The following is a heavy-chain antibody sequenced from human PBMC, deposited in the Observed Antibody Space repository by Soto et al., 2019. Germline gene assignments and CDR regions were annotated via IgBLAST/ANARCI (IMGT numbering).Heavy chain of an antibody. CDR1: GGTFNTYA. CDR3: AREVQVHTPAFVY. CDR2: ISPMFGAA. Sequence: QVQLVQSGAEMKKPGSSVKVSCQSSGGTFNTYAMNWVRQAPGQGPEWMGDISPMFGAANYAPKFQDRVTITADESPGTSYMQLSSLTSEGTALYFCAREVQVHTPAFVYWGQGTLVTVSS. V-gene: IGHV1-69*19. J-gene: IGHJ4*02. D-gene: IGHD3-10*01.